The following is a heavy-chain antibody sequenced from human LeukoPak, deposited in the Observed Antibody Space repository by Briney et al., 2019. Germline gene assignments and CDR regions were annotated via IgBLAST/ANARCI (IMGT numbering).Heavy chain of an antibody. D-gene: IGHD5-18*01. CDR2: IWYDGSNK. Sequence: GGSLRLSCAASAFTFSSYGMHWVRQAPGKGLEWVAVIWYDGSNKYYADSVKGRFTISRDNSKNTLYLQMNSLRAEDTAVYYCAKAQDTAMALDYWGQGTLVTVSS. V-gene: IGHV3-33*03. CDR3: AKAQDTAMALDY. J-gene: IGHJ4*02. CDR1: AFTFSSYG.